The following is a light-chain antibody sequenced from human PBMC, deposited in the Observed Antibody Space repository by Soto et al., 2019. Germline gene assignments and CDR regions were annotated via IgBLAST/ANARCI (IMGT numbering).Light chain of an antibody. CDR3: QQYNNWPPFT. Sequence: EVMMTQSPASLSVSPGERATLSCRTSQSVNSDLAWYRHKPGQAPRLLIYGASTRATGIPARFSGSGSGTEFTLTISSLQSEDFAVYYCQQYNNWPPFTFGQGTKLDIK. CDR1: QSVNSD. V-gene: IGKV3-15*01. CDR2: GAS. J-gene: IGKJ2*01.